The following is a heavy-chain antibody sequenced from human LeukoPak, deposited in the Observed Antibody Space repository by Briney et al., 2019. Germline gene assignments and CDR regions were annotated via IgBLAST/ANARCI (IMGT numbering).Heavy chain of an antibody. Sequence: GASVKVSCKASGYTFTGYYMHWVRQAPGQGLEWMGRINPNSGGTNYAQKFQGRVTMTRDTSISTAYMELSRLRSEDTAVYYCARSPYCSSTSCYFYYMDVWGKGTTVTVSS. J-gene: IGHJ6*03. D-gene: IGHD2-2*01. CDR3: ARSPYCSSTSCYFYYMDV. CDR1: GYTFTGYY. V-gene: IGHV1-2*06. CDR2: INPNSGGT.